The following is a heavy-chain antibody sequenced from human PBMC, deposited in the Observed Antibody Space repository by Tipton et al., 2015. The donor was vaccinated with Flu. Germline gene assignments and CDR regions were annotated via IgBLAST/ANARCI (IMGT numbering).Heavy chain of an antibody. D-gene: IGHD3-16*02. CDR1: GGSISSYY. Sequence: TLSLTCTVSGGSISSYYWSWIRQPAGKGLEWIGRIYTSGSTNYNPSLKSRVTMSVDTSKNQFSLKLSSVTAADTAVYYCARGLLWGSYRCKCWFDPWGQGTLVTVSS. V-gene: IGHV4-4*07. J-gene: IGHJ5*02. CDR3: ARGLLWGSYRCKCWFDP. CDR2: IYTSGST.